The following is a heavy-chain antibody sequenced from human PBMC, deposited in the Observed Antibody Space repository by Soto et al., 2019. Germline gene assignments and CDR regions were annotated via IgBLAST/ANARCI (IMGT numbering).Heavy chain of an antibody. V-gene: IGHV1-24*01. J-gene: IGHJ4*02. D-gene: IGHD3-9*01. CDR3: ATDLRGGARYFDWLLPRNYYFDY. Sequence: GASVKVYCKVSGYTLTELSMHWVRQAPGKVLEWMGGFDPEDGETIYAQKFQGRVTMTEDTSTDTAYMELSSLRSEDTAVYYCATDLRGGARYFDWLLPRNYYFDYWGQGTLVTVSS. CDR2: FDPEDGET. CDR1: GYTLTELS.